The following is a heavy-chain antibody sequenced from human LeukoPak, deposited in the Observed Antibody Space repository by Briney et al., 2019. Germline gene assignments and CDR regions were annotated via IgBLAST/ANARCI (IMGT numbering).Heavy chain of an antibody. J-gene: IGHJ4*02. CDR1: RYRFTSYW. D-gene: IGHD4-17*01. Sequence: GESLKISFKGSRYRFTSYWIGWVHQMPGKGLEWVGIIYPDDSDTRYSPSFQDQVIISADKSISTAYLQWSSLKASDTAMYYCARHYPGGDYFIDYWGQGTLVTVSS. CDR3: ARHYPGGDYFIDY. V-gene: IGHV5-51*07. CDR2: IYPDDSDT.